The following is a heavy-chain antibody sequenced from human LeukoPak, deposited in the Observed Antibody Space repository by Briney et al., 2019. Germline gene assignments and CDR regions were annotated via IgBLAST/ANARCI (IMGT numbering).Heavy chain of an antibody. V-gene: IGHV3-15*01. J-gene: IGHJ4*02. D-gene: IGHD3-9*01. CDR1: GFTFSNAW. CDR2: IKSRSDGGTT. Sequence: GGSLRLSCAASGFTFSNAWMSWVRQAPGKGLEWVGPIKSRSDGGTTDYGAQVKGRFTISRDDSKNTLYLQVNSLKTEDTAVYYCTTDGASAYDIYGTLDYWGQGTLVTVSS. CDR3: TTDGASAYDIYGTLDY.